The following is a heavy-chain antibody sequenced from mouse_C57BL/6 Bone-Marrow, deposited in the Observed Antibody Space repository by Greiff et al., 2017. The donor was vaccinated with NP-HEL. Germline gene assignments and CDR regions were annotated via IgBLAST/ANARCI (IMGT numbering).Heavy chain of an antibody. V-gene: IGHV1-62-2*01. CDR1: GYTFTEYT. CDR2: FYPGSGSI. J-gene: IGHJ3*01. CDR3: ARHEALPYDGYTWFAY. D-gene: IGHD2-3*01. Sequence: QVHVKQSGAELVKPGASVKLSCKASGYTFTEYTIHWVKQRSGQGLEWIGWFYPGSGSIKYNENFKDKATLTADKSSSTVYMELSRLTSEDSAVYFCARHEALPYDGYTWFAYWGRGTLVTVSA.